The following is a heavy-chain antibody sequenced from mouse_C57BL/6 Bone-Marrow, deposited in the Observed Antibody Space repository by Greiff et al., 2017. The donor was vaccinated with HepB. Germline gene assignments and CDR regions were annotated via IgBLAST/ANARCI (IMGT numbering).Heavy chain of an antibody. Sequence: EVQLQQSGPELVKPGASVKMSCKASGYTFTDYNMHWVKQSHGKSLEWIGYINPNNGGTSYNQKFKGKATLTVNKSSSTAYMELRSLTSEDSAVYSCQGPSGGSPYFNSGGKGTPLPVSS. CDR3: QGPSGGSPYFNS. V-gene: IGHV1-22*01. J-gene: IGHJ2*01. D-gene: IGHD1-1*02. CDR1: GYTFTDYN. CDR2: INPNNGGT.